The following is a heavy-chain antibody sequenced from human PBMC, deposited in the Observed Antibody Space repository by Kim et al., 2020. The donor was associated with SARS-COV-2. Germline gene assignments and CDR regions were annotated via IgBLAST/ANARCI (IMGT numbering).Heavy chain of an antibody. CDR2: ISYDGSNT. D-gene: IGHD1-1*01. CDR1: GFIFSSYA. V-gene: IGHV3-30*18. J-gene: IGHJ5*01. CDR3: AKADVQWNHGPDS. Sequence: GGSLRLSCAASGFIFSSYAMNWVRQAPGKGLEWVALISYDGSNTYYGDSVKGRFTISRDKSKNTLYLEMNSLRVEDTAVYRCAKADVQWNHGPDSWGQGTLVTVSS.